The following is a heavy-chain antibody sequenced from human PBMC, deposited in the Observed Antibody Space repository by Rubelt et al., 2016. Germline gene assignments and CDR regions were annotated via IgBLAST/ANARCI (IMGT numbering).Heavy chain of an antibody. CDR3: ARSSPRNTYHEGYYYYYYGMDV. CDR2: ISNSGDRT. CDR1: GFTFSSYA. Sequence: QPGGSLRLSCAASGFTFSSYAMSWVRQAPGKGLEWVSGISNSGDRTYYVDSVKGRFIVSRDNSENTLYLQMNSLRAEDTAVYYCARSSPRNTYHEGYYYYYYGMDVWGQGTTVTVSS. J-gene: IGHJ6*02. V-gene: IGHV3-23*01. D-gene: IGHD3-16*01.